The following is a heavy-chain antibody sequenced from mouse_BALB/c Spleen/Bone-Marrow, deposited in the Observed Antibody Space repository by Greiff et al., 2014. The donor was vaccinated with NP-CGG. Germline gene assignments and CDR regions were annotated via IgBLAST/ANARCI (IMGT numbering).Heavy chain of an antibody. CDR1: EYEFPSHD. CDR3: ARSSTMYWYFDV. Sequence: DVKLVESGGGLVQPGESLKLSCESNEYEFPSHDMSWVRKTPEKRLELVAAINSDGGSTYYPDTMERRFIISRDNTKKTLYLQRSSLRSEDTALYYCARSSTMYWYFDVWGAGTTVTVSS. D-gene: IGHD2-1*01. J-gene: IGHJ1*01. CDR2: INSDGGST. V-gene: IGHV5-2*01.